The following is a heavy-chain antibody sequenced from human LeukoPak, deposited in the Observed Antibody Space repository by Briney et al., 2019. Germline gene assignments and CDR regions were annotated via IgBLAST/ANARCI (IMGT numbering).Heavy chain of an antibody. Sequence: SETLSLTCAVYGGSFSGYYWSWTRQPPGKGLEWIGEINHSGSTNYNPSLKSRVTISVDTSKNQFSLKLSSVTAADTAVYYCARDVLLWFGERKFDPWGQGTLVTVSS. CDR1: GGSFSGYY. J-gene: IGHJ5*02. V-gene: IGHV4-34*01. CDR2: INHSGST. D-gene: IGHD3-10*01. CDR3: ARDVLLWFGERKFDP.